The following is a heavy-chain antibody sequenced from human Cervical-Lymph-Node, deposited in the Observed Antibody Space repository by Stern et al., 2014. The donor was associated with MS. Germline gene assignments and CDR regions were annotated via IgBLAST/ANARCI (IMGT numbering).Heavy chain of an antibody. CDR3: ARDDSSGYAV. J-gene: IGHJ4*02. V-gene: IGHV3-74*02. Sequence: QLVQSGGGLVQPGGSLTLSCSASGFAFSNYWMHWVRQVPGKGLVWVSRINDEWTNTGYADSVKGRFTISRDNAKNTLFLQMKSLRVDDTAVYYCARDDSSGYAVWGQGTLVTVSS. D-gene: IGHD3-22*01. CDR1: GFAFSNYW. CDR2: INDEWTNT.